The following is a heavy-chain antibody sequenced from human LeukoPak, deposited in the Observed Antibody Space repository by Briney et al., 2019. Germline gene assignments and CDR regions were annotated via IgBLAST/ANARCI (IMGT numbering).Heavy chain of an antibody. Sequence: GESLKISCKGSGYSLTSYWIGWVRQMPGRGLEWMGIIYPGDSETRYSPAFQGQVSISADKSTSTAYLQWSSLKASDTGIYYCARIGIAAAIWFDPWGQGTLVTVSS. J-gene: IGHJ5*02. D-gene: IGHD6-13*01. CDR1: GYSLTSYW. V-gene: IGHV5-51*01. CDR3: ARIGIAAAIWFDP. CDR2: IYPGDSET.